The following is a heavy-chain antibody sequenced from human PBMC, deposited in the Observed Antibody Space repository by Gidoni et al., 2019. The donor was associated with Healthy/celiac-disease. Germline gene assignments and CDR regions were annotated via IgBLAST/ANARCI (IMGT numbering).Heavy chain of an antibody. D-gene: IGHD3-22*01. J-gene: IGHJ4*02. CDR2: ISYDGSNK. CDR3: AREHDSSGYYYLAPDY. V-gene: IGHV3-30-3*01. Sequence: QVQLVESGGGVVQPGRSLRLSCPASGFTFSSYAMHWVRQAPGKGLEWVAVISYDGSNKYYADSVKGRFTISRDNSKNTLYLQMNSLRAEDTAVYYCAREHDSSGYYYLAPDYWGQGTLVTVSS. CDR1: GFTFSSYA.